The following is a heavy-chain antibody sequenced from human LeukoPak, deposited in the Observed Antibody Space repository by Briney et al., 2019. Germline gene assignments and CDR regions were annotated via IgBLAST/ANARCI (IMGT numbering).Heavy chain of an antibody. CDR1: GFTFSSYG. J-gene: IGHJ4*02. D-gene: IGHD6-19*01. CDR3: AVSFSSGWYYFDY. Sequence: GGSLRLSCAASGFTFSSYGMHWVRQAPGKGLEWVAFIRYDGSNKYYADSVKGRFTISRDNSKNTLYLQMNSLRAEDTAVYYCAVSFSSGWYYFDYWGQGTLVTVSS. CDR2: IRYDGSNK. V-gene: IGHV3-30*02.